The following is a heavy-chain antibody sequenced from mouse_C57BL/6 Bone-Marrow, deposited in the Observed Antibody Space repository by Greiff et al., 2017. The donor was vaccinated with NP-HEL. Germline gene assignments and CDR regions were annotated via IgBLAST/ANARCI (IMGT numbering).Heavy chain of an antibody. CDR3: ARGNGTENY. CDR2: ISGGGGNT. J-gene: IGHJ2*01. D-gene: IGHD3-3*01. CDR1: GFTFSSYT. Sequence: EVKLVESGGGLVKPGGSLKLSCAASGFTFSSYTMSWVRQTPEKRLEWVATISGGGGNTYYLGSVKGRFTLSRDNAKNTQYLQMSSLRSEDTALDYGARGNGTENYWGQGTTLTVSS. V-gene: IGHV5-9*01.